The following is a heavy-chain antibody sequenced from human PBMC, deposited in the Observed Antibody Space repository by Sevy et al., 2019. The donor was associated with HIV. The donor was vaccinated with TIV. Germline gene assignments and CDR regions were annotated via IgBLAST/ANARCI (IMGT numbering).Heavy chain of an antibody. D-gene: IGHD3-22*01. CDR3: AKALNPALESMLEVNLRSLKGFDV. J-gene: IGHJ3*01. CDR2: ISGPGYGT. V-gene: IGHV3-23*01. Sequence: GGSLRLSCAASGFTFNTHAMNWVRQAPGNGLEWVSVISGPGYGTNYADSVKGRFTISRDNSKNTLFLQMNSLRDDDTAVYYCAKALNPALESMLEVNLRSLKGFDVGGQGTMVTVSS. CDR1: GFTFNTHA.